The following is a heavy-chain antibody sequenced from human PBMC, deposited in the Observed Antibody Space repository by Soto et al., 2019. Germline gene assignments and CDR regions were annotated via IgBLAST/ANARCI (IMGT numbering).Heavy chain of an antibody. CDR3: ATPHYSSSWYSGSKYYYYGMDV. CDR1: GGSISSSNW. Sequence: SETLSLTCAVSGGSISSSNWWGWVRQPPGKGLEWIGGIYHSGSTNYNPSLKSRVTISVDTSKNQFSLKLSSVTAADTAVYYCATPHYSSSWYSGSKYYYYGMDVWGQGTTVTVSS. D-gene: IGHD6-13*01. CDR2: IYHSGST. V-gene: IGHV4-4*02. J-gene: IGHJ6*02.